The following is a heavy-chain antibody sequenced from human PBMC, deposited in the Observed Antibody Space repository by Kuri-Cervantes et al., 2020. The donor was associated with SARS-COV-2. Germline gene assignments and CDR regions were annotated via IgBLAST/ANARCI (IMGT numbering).Heavy chain of an antibody. D-gene: IGHD3-10*01. CDR1: GYTFSDYY. V-gene: IGHV1-2*04. CDR2: INPYTGGT. CDR3: ARGEGVRGLMVVFRWRGAGPLDL. J-gene: IGHJ5*02. Sequence: ASVKVSCKASGYTFSDYYIHWVRQAPGQGLEWMGCINPYTGGTQYAQKFQGWVTLTRDTSLSTAFRELSRLTSDDTALYYCARGEGVRGLMVVFRWRGAGPLDLWGQGSPVTVSS.